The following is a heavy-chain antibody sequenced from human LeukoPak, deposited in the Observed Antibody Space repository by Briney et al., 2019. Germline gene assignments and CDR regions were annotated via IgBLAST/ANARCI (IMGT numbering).Heavy chain of an antibody. CDR2: IYYSGST. D-gene: IGHD5-24*01. Sequence: SETLSLTCTVSGGSISSGGYYWSWIRQHPGKGLEWIGYIYYSGSTYYNPSLKSRVTISVDRSKNQFSLKLSSVTAADTAVYYCARGERSYGIDVWGQGTTVTVSS. V-gene: IGHV4-31*03. CDR3: ARGERSYGIDV. CDR1: GGSISSGGYY. J-gene: IGHJ6*02.